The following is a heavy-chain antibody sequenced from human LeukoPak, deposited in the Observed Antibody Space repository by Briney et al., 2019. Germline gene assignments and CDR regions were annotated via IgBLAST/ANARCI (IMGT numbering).Heavy chain of an antibody. CDR1: GFALYYYG. CDR3: AKGHTAYGHPTSPLFDF. V-gene: IGHV3-30*18. D-gene: IGHD2-21*01. J-gene: IGHJ4*02. Sequence: PGGSLRLSCTGSGFALYYYGMHWVRQAPGGGLEWVAVVSADGTEKYYADSVNGRFTISRDNSKNTVFLQMSSLRAEDTAMYYCAKGHTAYGHPTSPLFDFWGQGTLVTVSS. CDR2: VSADGTEK.